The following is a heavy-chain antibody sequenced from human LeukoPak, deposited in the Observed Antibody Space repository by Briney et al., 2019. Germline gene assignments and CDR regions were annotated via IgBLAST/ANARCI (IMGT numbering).Heavy chain of an antibody. CDR1: HYSISSNYY. D-gene: IGHD3-22*01. J-gene: IGHJ4*02. V-gene: IGHV4-38-2*02. Sequence: SETLSLTCTVSHYSISSNYYWGWIRQPPGKGLEWIGSIYHSGSTYYNPSLKSRVTISVDTTKNQFSLKLTSVTAADTAVYYCARSSGYMSYWGQGTLVTVSS. CDR3: ARSSGYMSY. CDR2: IYHSGST.